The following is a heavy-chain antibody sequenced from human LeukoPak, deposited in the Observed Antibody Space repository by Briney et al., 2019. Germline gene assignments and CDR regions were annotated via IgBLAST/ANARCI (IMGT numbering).Heavy chain of an antibody. D-gene: IGHD5-18*01. Sequence: PGGSLRLSCAASGFTFSSYGMHWVRQAPGKGLEWVAVIWYDGSNKYYADSVKGRFTISRDNSKNTLYLQMNSLRAEDTAVYYCARDQGYSYGFDLWGRGTLVTVSS. V-gene: IGHV3-33*01. CDR3: ARDQGYSYGFDL. CDR2: IWYDGSNK. J-gene: IGHJ2*01. CDR1: GFTFSSYG.